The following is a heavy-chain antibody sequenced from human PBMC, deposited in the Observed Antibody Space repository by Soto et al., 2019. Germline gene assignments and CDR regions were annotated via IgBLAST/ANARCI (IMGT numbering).Heavy chain of an antibody. Sequence: HVQLVESGGGVVQPGSSLRLSCAASGFTFSNFGMHWVRQAPGKGLEWVAVISSDGSDKYYSDSVKGRFTISRDNSKKTLFLQMNSLRVEDTAVYYCAKGSEVARQELDYWGQGTLVTVSS. V-gene: IGHV3-30*18. CDR2: ISSDGSDK. J-gene: IGHJ4*02. CDR3: AKGSEVARQELDY. CDR1: GFTFSNFG. D-gene: IGHD2-15*01.